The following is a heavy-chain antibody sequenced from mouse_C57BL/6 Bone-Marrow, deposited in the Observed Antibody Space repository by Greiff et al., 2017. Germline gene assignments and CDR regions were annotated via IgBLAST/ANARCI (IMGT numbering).Heavy chain of an antibody. V-gene: IGHV5-17*01. J-gene: IGHJ4*01. D-gene: IGHD1-1*01. Sequence: EVMLVESGGGLVKPGGSLKLSCAASGFTFSDYGMHWVRQAPEKGLEWVAYISSGSSTIYYADTVKGRFTISRDNAKNTLFLQMTSLRSEDTAMYYCARSSYYDYAMDDWGQGTSVTVSS. CDR2: ISSGSSTI. CDR1: GFTFSDYG. CDR3: ARSSYYDYAMDD.